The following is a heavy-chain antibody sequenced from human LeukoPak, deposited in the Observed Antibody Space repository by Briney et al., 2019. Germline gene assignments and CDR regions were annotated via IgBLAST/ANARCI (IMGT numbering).Heavy chain of an antibody. CDR3: AREPTWQWLSYYYGMDV. CDR1: GFTFSSYG. Sequence: GGSLRLSCAASGFTFSSYGMHWVRQAPGKGLEWVAVIWYDGSNKYYADSVKGRFTISRDNSKNTLYLQMNSLRAEDTAVYYCAREPTWQWLSYYYGMDVWGQGTTVTASS. V-gene: IGHV3-33*01. D-gene: IGHD6-19*01. J-gene: IGHJ6*02. CDR2: IWYDGSNK.